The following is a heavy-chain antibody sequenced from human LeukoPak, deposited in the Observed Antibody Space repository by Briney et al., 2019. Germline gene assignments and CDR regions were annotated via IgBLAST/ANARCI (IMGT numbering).Heavy chain of an antibody. CDR3: ARQNDFRLDY. CDR2: IYPGDSDT. V-gene: IGHV5-51*01. Sequence: WESLRISCKGSGYTFSSYWIGWVRQMPGKGLEWMGIIYPGDSDTRYSPSMQGQVTISVDTSIGTAYLQWSSLKASDTAIYYCARQNDFRLDYWGQGTLVTVSS. D-gene: IGHD3-3*01. CDR1: GYTFSSYW. J-gene: IGHJ4*02.